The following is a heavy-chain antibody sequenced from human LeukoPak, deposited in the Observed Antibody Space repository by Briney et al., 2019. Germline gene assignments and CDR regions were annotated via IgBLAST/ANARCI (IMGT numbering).Heavy chain of an antibody. CDR3: ARDRTDYHIAGQLGY. J-gene: IGHJ4*02. CDR1: GFTFSSYW. D-gene: IGHD5-12*01. V-gene: IGHV3-74*01. CDR2: INSDGSST. Sequence: GGSLRLSCAASGFTFSSYWMHWVRQAPGKGLVWVSRINSDGSSTSYADSVKGRFTISRDNAKNTLYLQMNSLRAEDTAVYYCARDRTDYHIAGQLGYWGQGTLVTASS.